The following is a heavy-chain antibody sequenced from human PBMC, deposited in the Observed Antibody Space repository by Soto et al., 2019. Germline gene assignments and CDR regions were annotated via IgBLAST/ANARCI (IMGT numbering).Heavy chain of an antibody. J-gene: IGHJ3*02. D-gene: IGHD3-22*01. CDR2: IIPIFGTA. V-gene: IGHV1-69*13. CDR3: ARRTADYYDSSGYIYAFDI. CDR1: GGTFSSYA. Sequence: SVKVSCKASGGTFSSYAISWVRQAPGQGLEWMGGIIPIFGTANYAQKFQGRVTITADESTSTAYMELSSLRSEDTAVYYCARRTADYYDSSGYIYAFDIWGQGTMVTVSS.